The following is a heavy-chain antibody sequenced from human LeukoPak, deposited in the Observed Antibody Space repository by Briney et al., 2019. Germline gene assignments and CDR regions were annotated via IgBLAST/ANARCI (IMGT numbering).Heavy chain of an antibody. CDR2: IIPIFGTA. Sequence: ASVKVSCKASGGTFSSYAIGWVRQAPGQGLEWMGRIIPIFGTANYAQKFQGRVTITTDESTSTAYMELSSLRSEDTAVYYCARDKATVTPEGAWFDPWGQGTLVTVSS. D-gene: IGHD4-17*01. J-gene: IGHJ5*02. V-gene: IGHV1-69*05. CDR3: ARDKATVTPEGAWFDP. CDR1: GGTFSSYA.